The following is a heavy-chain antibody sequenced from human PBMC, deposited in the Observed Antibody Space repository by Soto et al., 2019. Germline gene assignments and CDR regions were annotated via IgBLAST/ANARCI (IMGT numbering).Heavy chain of an antibody. J-gene: IGHJ4*02. Sequence: QVQLVQSGAEVKKPGASVKVSCKASGYTFTNFGISWVRQAPGQGLEWMGWISAYNGNTNYAQNFQGRVTMTTATSTSTDYMELRSLRAGDTAVYYCARGRTPIHYWGQGNLVTVSS. CDR3: ARGRTPIHY. CDR2: ISAYNGNT. V-gene: IGHV1-18*01. CDR1: GYTFTNFG. D-gene: IGHD2-15*01.